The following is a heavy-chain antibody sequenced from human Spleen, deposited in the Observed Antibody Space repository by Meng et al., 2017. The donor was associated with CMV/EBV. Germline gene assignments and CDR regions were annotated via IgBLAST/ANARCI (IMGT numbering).Heavy chain of an antibody. CDR1: GGSFSGYY. CDR2: INHSGST. CDR3: ARGGGSSWSYYGMDV. V-gene: IGHV4-34*01. Sequence: SETLSLTCAVYGGSFSGYYWSWIRQPPGKGLEWIGEINHSGSTNYNPSLKSRVTLSIDTSKNQFSLNLNSVTAADTAEYYCARGGGSSWSYYGMDVWGQGTTVTVSS. J-gene: IGHJ6*02. D-gene: IGHD6-13*01.